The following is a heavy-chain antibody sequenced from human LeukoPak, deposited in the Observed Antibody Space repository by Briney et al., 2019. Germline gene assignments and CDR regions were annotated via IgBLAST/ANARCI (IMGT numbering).Heavy chain of an antibody. CDR2: ISSSGSTI. D-gene: IGHD2-15*01. CDR3: ARQIVVVVAATPGDAFDI. CDR1: GFTFSSYE. J-gene: IGHJ3*02. Sequence: GGSLRLSCAASGFTFSSYEMNWVRQAPGKGLEWVSYISSSGSTIYYAASVKGRFTISRDNAKSSLYLQMNSLRAEDTSVYYCARQIVVVVAATPGDAFDIWGQGTMVTVSS. V-gene: IGHV3-48*03.